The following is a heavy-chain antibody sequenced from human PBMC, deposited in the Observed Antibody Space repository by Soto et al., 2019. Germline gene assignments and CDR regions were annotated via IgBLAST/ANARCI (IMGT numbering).Heavy chain of an antibody. CDR1: GGSISSCY. CDR2: IYYSGST. V-gene: IGHV4-59*08. Sequence: SETLSLTCTVSGGSISSCYWSWIRQPPGKGLEWIGYIYYSGSTNYNPSLKSRVTISVDTSKNQFSLKLSSVTAADTAVYYCARGTGLPGYWYIELWGRGTLVSVSS. J-gene: IGHJ2*01. CDR3: ARGTGLPGYWYIEL. D-gene: IGHD2-2*01.